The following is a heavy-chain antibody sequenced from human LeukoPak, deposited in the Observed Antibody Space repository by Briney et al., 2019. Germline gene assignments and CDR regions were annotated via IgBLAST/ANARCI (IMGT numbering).Heavy chain of an antibody. J-gene: IGHJ4*02. V-gene: IGHV4-39*01. Sequence: PSETLSLTCTDSGGSISSSSYYWGWIRQPPGKGLEWVGSIYYSGSTYYNPSLKSRVTISVDTSKNQFSLMLSSVTAADTAVYYCARRPVLLWFGELSGYFDYWGQGTLVTVSS. CDR1: GGSISSSSYY. D-gene: IGHD3-10*01. CDR3: ARRPVLLWFGELSGYFDY. CDR2: IYYSGST.